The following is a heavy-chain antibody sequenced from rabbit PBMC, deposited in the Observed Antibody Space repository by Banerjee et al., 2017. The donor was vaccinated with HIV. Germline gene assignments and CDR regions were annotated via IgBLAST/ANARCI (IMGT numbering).Heavy chain of an antibody. D-gene: IGHD8-1*01. CDR2: IYAGSSGSS. Sequence: QSLEESGGDLVKPGASLTLTCTASGFSFSSSYWICWVRQAPGKGLEWIACIYAGSSGSSYYASWAKGRFTISRENAQNTVFLQMTSLTAADTATYFCARDGAGGSYFALWGPGTLVTVS. CDR1: GFSFSSSYW. V-gene: IGHV1S40*01. J-gene: IGHJ4*01. CDR3: ARDGAGGSYFAL.